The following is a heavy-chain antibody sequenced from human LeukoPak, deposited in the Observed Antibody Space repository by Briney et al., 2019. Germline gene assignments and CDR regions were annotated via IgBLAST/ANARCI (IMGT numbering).Heavy chain of an antibody. CDR3: ATARSYGEYYFDY. CDR2: IYSGGST. J-gene: IGHJ4*02. Sequence: GGSLRLSCAASGFTVSSNYMSWVRQAPGKGLEWVSVIYSGGSTYYADSVKGRFTISRDNSKNTLYLQMNSLRAEDTAIYYCATARSYGEYYFDYWGQGTLVTVSS. D-gene: IGHD1-26*01. V-gene: IGHV3-66*01. CDR1: GFTVSSNY.